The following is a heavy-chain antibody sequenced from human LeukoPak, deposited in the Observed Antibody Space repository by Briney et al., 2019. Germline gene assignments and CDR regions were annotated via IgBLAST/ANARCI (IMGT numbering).Heavy chain of an antibody. CDR3: ARGPSGYHNT. V-gene: IGHV3-48*01. CDR1: GFTFSSYS. Sequence: PGGSLRLSCAVSGFTFSSYSMNWVRQAPGKGLEWVSYISSSSSSTIYYADSVKGRFTISRDNARNSLYLQMNSLRAEDTAVYYCARGPSGYHNTGGQGTLVTVSS. D-gene: IGHD5-12*01. CDR2: ISSSSSSTI. J-gene: IGHJ4*02.